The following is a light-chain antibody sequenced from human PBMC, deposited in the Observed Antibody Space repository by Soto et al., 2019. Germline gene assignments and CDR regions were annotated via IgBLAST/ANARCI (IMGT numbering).Light chain of an antibody. Sequence: DIQMTQSPSTLSASVGDRVTITCRASQSVSSWLAWYQQKPGKAPKLLIYKTSLLENGVPSRFSGSGGRAGTEFTLTISSLQPGDFATYYCQQYDSYSPTFGQGTKVEIK. CDR1: QSVSSW. CDR2: KTS. CDR3: QQYDSYSPT. J-gene: IGKJ1*01. V-gene: IGKV1-5*03.